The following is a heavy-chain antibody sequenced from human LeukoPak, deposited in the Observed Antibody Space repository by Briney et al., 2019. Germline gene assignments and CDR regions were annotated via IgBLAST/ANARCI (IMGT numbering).Heavy chain of an antibody. CDR1: GGSISSSSYY. D-gene: IGHD3-10*01. V-gene: IGHV4-39*07. Sequence: PSETLSLTCTVSGGSISSSSYYWGWIRQPPGKGLEWIGSIYYSGSTYHNPSLKSRVTISVDTSKNQFSLKLSSVTAADTAVYYCARVEWFGELNWFDPWGQGTLVTVSS. CDR2: IYYSGST. CDR3: ARVEWFGELNWFDP. J-gene: IGHJ5*02.